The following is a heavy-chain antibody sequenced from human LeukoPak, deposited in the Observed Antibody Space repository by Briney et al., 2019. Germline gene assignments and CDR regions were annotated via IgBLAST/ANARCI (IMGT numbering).Heavy chain of an antibody. CDR2: IYYSGST. V-gene: IGHV4-59*08. CDR1: GGSNSSYY. CDR3: ARSYYDILTDYYYGMDV. Sequence: PSGTLSLTCTVCGGSNSSYYWSWIRQPPGKGLEWIGYIYYSGSTNYNPSLKSRVTISVDTSKNQFSLKLSSVTAADTAVYYCARSYYDILTDYYYGMDVWGEGTTVTVSS. J-gene: IGHJ6*04. D-gene: IGHD3-9*01.